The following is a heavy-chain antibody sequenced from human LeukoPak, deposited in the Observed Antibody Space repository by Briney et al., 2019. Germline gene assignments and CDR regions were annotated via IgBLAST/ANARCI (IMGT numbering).Heavy chain of an antibody. D-gene: IGHD2-15*01. J-gene: IGHJ6*02. CDR2: IYYSGST. Sequence: PSETLSLTCTVSGGSISSYYWSWIRQPPGKGLEWIGYIYYSGSTNHNPSLKSRVTISVDTSKNQFSLKLSSVTAADTAVYYCARENPKYYCSGGSCYRGGYYYGMDVWGQGTTVTVSS. CDR3: ARENPKYYCSGGSCYRGGYYYGMDV. V-gene: IGHV4-59*01. CDR1: GGSISSYY.